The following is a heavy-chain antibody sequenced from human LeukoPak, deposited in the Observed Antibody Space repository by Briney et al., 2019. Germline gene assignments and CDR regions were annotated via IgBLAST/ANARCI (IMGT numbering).Heavy chain of an antibody. CDR2: ISSSSSTI. Sequence: PGGSLRLSCAASGFTFSSYNMNWVRQAPGKGLEWVSYISSSSSTIHYADSVKGRFTISRDNAKNSLYLQMNSLRAEDTAVYYCARRYIYGFDYWGQGTLVTVSS. V-gene: IGHV3-48*01. CDR1: GFTFSSYN. J-gene: IGHJ4*02. CDR3: ARRYIYGFDY. D-gene: IGHD5-18*01.